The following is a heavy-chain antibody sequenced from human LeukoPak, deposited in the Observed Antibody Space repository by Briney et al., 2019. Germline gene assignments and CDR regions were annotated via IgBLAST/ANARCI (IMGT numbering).Heavy chain of an antibody. CDR3: ACFKVGHDAFDI. D-gene: IGHD1-26*01. Sequence: PSETLSLTCTVSGGSISSYYWSWIRQPPGKGLEWIGYIYYSGISSYNPSLKSRLTISVDTSKNQFSLKLSSVTAADTAVYYCACFKVGHDAFDIWGQGTMVTVSS. V-gene: IGHV4-59*01. J-gene: IGHJ3*02. CDR1: GGSISSYY. CDR2: IYYSGIS.